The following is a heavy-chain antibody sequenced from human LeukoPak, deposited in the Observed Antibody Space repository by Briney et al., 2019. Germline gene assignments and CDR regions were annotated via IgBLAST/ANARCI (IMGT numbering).Heavy chain of an antibody. Sequence: NPGGSLRLSCAASGFTFSSYSMNWVRQAPGKGLEWVSSISSSSSYIYYADSVKGRFTISRDNAKNSVYLQMNSLRAEDTAVYYCARDGRYYDSSGSQYWGQGTLVTVSS. D-gene: IGHD3-22*01. CDR1: GFTFSSYS. CDR2: ISSSSSYI. V-gene: IGHV3-21*01. J-gene: IGHJ4*02. CDR3: ARDGRYYDSSGSQY.